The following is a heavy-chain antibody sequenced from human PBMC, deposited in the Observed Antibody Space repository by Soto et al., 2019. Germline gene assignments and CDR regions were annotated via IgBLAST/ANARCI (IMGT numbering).Heavy chain of an antibody. CDR1: GFTFSRSW. CDR3: ARDLIPAAGFDY. CDR2: IKQDGSEK. Sequence: EVQLVESGGGLVQPGGSLRLSCAASGFTFSRSWMSWVRQAPGKGLEWVAKIKQDGSEKYYVDSVKGRFTISRDNAKNSLYLQMNSLRADDTAVYFCARDLIPAAGFDYWGQGTLVTVSS. J-gene: IGHJ4*02. D-gene: IGHD6-13*01. V-gene: IGHV3-7*01.